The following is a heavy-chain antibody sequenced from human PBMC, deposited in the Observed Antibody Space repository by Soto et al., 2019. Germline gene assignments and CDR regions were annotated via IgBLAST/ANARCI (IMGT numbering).Heavy chain of an antibody. Sequence: QVQLQESGPGLVKPSQTLSLTCTVSGGSISSGGYYWSWIRQHPGKGLEWIGYIYYSGSTYYNPSLKSRVTISVDTSKNQFSLKLSSVTAADTAVYYCARDVEGGFSSWVGFDPWGQGTLVTVSS. CDR3: ARDVEGGFSSWVGFDP. CDR2: IYYSGST. J-gene: IGHJ5*02. D-gene: IGHD2-15*01. V-gene: IGHV4-31*03. CDR1: GGSISSGGYY.